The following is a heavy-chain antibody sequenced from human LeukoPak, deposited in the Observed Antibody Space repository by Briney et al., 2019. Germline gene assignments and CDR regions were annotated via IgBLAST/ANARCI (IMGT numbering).Heavy chain of an antibody. Sequence: PGGSLRLSCAASGFTFSSYSMNWVRQAPGKGLEWVSSISSSSSYIYYADSVKGRFTISRGNAKNSLYLQMNSLRAEDTAVYYCARLGPGDAFDIWGQGTMVTVSS. CDR2: ISSSSSYI. D-gene: IGHD3-16*01. V-gene: IGHV3-21*01. CDR1: GFTFSSYS. J-gene: IGHJ3*02. CDR3: ARLGPGDAFDI.